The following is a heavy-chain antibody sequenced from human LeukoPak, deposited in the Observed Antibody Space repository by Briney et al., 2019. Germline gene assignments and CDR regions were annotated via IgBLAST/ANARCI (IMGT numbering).Heavy chain of an antibody. J-gene: IGHJ4*02. CDR2: ISESGGST. CDR1: GFTFSTSA. D-gene: IGHD3-10*01. V-gene: IGHV3-23*01. Sequence: GSLRLSCVVSGFTFSTSAMSWVRQAPGKGLEWVSGISESGGSTYYADYVKGRFTSSRDNSKNTLYLQMNNLRAEDTAAYYCAKGSFWGQGTLVTVSS. CDR3: AKGSF.